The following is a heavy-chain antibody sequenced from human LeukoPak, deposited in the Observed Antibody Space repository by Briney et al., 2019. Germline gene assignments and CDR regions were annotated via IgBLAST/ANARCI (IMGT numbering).Heavy chain of an antibody. J-gene: IGHJ3*02. V-gene: IGHV3-21*01. CDR1: GFTFSSYS. D-gene: IGHD3-10*01. CDR2: ISSSSSYI. CDR3: ARDRATMVRGVIPHDAFDI. Sequence: PGGSLRLSCAASGFTFSSYSKNWVRQAPGKGLEWVSSISSSSSYIYYADSVKGRFTISRDNAKNSLYLQMNSLRAEDTAVYYCARDRATMVRGVIPHDAFDIWGQGTMVTVSS.